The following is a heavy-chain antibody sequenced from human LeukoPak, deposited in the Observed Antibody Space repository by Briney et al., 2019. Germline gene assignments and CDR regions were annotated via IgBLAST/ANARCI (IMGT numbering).Heavy chain of an antibody. CDR3: ATDTPRYYGSGSYRRQTNY. Sequence: SETLSLTCTVSGGSISSGDYYWRWIRQPPGKGLEWIVYIYYSGSTYYNPSLKSRVTISVDTSKNQFSLKLSSVTAADTAVYYCATDTPRYYGSGSYRRQTNYWGQGTLVTVSS. V-gene: IGHV4-30-4*01. CDR2: IYYSGST. CDR1: GGSISSGDYY. J-gene: IGHJ4*02. D-gene: IGHD3-10*01.